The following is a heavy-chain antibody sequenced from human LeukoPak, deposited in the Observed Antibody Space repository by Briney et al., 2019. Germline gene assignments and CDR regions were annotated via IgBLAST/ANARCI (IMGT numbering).Heavy chain of an antibody. J-gene: IGHJ4*02. CDR1: SDSISSYH. Sequence: SETLSLTCTVSSDSISSYHWSWIRQPPGKGLEWIGYIYYSGGTSYNPSLKSRVTISIDTSKNQFSLKLSSVTAADTAVYYCARTPGYSSGWRLDYWGQGSLVTVSS. D-gene: IGHD6-19*01. V-gene: IGHV4-59*01. CDR3: ARTPGYSSGWRLDY. CDR2: IYYSGGT.